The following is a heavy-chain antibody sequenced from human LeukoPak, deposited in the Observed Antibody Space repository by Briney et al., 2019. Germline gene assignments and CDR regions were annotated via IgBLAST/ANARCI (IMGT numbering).Heavy chain of an antibody. CDR2: INHSGST. CDR3: ARPHRNIAVAMSGGAFDI. J-gene: IGHJ3*02. Sequence: SETLSLTCAVYGGSFSGYYWSWIRQPPGKGLEWIGEINHSGSTNYNPSLKSRVTISVDTSKNQFSLKLSSATAADTAVYYCARPHRNIAVAMSGGAFDIWGQGTMVTVSS. D-gene: IGHD6-19*01. V-gene: IGHV4-34*01. CDR1: GGSFSGYY.